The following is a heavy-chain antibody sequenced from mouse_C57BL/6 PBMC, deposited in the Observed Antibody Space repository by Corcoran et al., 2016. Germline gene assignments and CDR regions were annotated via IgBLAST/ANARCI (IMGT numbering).Heavy chain of an antibody. CDR2: INPNNGGT. CDR3: ARIKLVRVAYWYFDV. D-gene: IGHD2-14*01. CDR1: GYTFTDYN. J-gene: IGHJ1*03. V-gene: IGHV1-18*01. Sequence: EVQLQQSGPELVKPGASVKIPCKASGYTFTDYNMDWVKQSHGKSLEWIGDINPNNGGTSYNQKFKGKATLTVDKSSSTAYMELRSLTSEDSAVYYCARIKLVRVAYWYFDVWGTGTTVTVSS.